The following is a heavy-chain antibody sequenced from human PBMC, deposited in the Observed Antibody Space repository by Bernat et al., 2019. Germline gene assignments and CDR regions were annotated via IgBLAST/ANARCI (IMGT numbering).Heavy chain of an antibody. CDR2: ISYDGSNK. D-gene: IGHD5-18*01. CDR3: AKPPRATALENYYYYYGMDV. Sequence: QVQLVESGGGVVQPGRSLRLSCAASGFTFSSYGMHWVRQAPGKGLEWVAVISYDGSNKYYADSVKGRFTISRDNSKNTLYLQMNSLRAEDTAVYYCAKPPRATALENYYYYYGMDVWGQGTTVTVSS. V-gene: IGHV3-30*18. J-gene: IGHJ6*02. CDR1: GFTFSSYG.